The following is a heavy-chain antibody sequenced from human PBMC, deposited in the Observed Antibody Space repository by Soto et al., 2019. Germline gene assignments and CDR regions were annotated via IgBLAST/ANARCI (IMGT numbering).Heavy chain of an antibody. V-gene: IGHV3-23*01. D-gene: IGHD1-7*01. Sequence: GGSLRLSCTASGFNTRFYSMSWVRQTPGKGLEWVSALSRSGGATYYADSVRGRFTISRDASKETLFLQMSNLRAEDTALYYCSKGEMSTSRNSFYXWGQGTLFTVSX. CDR3: SKGEMSTSRNSFYX. J-gene: IGHJ5*02. CDR2: LSRSGGAT. CDR1: GFNTRFYS.